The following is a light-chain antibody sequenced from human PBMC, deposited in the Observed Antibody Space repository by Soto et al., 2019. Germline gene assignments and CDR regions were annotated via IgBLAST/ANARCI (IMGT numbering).Light chain of an antibody. V-gene: IGKV3-15*01. CDR2: RAS. CDR1: QSISNN. CDR3: QQHDNWPRT. Sequence: EIVLTQSPGTLSLSPMEIATLSFRASQSISNNLAWYQQKPGQAPRLLIYRASTRATGIPATFSGSGSGTEFTLTISSLQSEDFAVYYCQQHDNWPRTFGQGTKVDIK. J-gene: IGKJ1*01.